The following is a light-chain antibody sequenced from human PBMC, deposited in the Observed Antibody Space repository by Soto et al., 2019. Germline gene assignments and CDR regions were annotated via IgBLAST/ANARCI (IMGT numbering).Light chain of an antibody. V-gene: IGLV2-14*01. CDR1: SSDVGGYNY. J-gene: IGLJ2*01. CDR3: SSYTSSSTPVV. Sequence: QSALTQPASVSGSPGQSITISCTGTSSDVGGYNYVSWYQQHPGKAPKLMIYDVSNRPSGVFHRFSGSKSGNTASLTISGLQAEDEADYCCSSYTSSSTPVVFGGGTKLTVL. CDR2: DVS.